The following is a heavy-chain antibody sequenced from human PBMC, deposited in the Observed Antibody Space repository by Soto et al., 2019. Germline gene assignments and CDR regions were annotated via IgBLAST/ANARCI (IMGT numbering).Heavy chain of an antibody. CDR1: VFSLTTDGVG. D-gene: IGHD2-15*01. CDR3: ALTLLWYFDH. V-gene: IGHV2-5*02. J-gene: IGHJ4*02. Sequence: QITLRASGPTVVRPRQTLSLTCSFSVFSLTTDGVGVAWIRHPPGKALEWLALIFWDDDRRYYPSLKTRLTITKDPSKNQVVLSMTTVDRADTGTYHCALTLLWYFDHWGQGAVVTVSS. CDR2: IFWDDDR.